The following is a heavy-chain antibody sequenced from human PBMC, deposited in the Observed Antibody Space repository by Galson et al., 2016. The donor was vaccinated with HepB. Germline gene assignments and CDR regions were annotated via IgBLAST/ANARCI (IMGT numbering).Heavy chain of an antibody. J-gene: IGHJ3*01. V-gene: IGHV5-51*01. CDR1: GYTFTTYW. CDR3: VTSRKLGGGFHV. CDR2: IYPGDSDT. D-gene: IGHD1-26*01. Sequence: QSGAEVKKPGESLKISCKGSGYTFTTYWIGWVRQRPGKGLEWMGIIYPGDSDTRYSPSFQGQGQFTMSADKSISTAYLQWSSLRASDTAIYYCVTSRKLGGGFHVWGQGTMVTVSS.